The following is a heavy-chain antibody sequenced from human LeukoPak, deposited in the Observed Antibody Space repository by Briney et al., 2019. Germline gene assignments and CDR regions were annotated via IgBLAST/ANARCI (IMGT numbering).Heavy chain of an antibody. D-gene: IGHD3-3*01. CDR1: GGSISSYY. CDR2: IYYSGST. CDR3: ARVTEFYDFWSGYYTGGKAFDI. V-gene: IGHV4-59*01. J-gene: IGHJ3*02. Sequence: PSETLSLTCTVSGGSISSYYWSWIRQPLGKGLEWIGYIYYSGSTNYNPSLKSRVTISVDTSKNQFSLKLSSVTAADTAVYYCARVTEFYDFWSGYYTGGKAFDIWGQGTMVTVSS.